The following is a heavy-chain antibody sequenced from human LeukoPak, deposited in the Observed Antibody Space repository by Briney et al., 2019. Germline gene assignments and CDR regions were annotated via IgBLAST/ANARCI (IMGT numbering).Heavy chain of an antibody. V-gene: IGHV3-23*01. D-gene: IGHD2-21*02. CDR1: GFTFSSYA. J-gene: IGHJ4*02. Sequence: GRSLRLSCAASGFTFSSYAMSWVRQVQGRGRGWVSSISGSGGSTYYADSVKGRFTISRDNSKNTLYLQMNSLRAEDTAVYYCARPSNAYCGGDCYSDIGYWGQGTLVTVSS. CDR2: ISGSGGST. CDR3: ARPSNAYCGGDCYSDIGY.